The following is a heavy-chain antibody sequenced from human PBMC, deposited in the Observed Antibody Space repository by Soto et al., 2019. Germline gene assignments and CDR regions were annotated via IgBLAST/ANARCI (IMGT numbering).Heavy chain of an antibody. D-gene: IGHD2-2*01. CDR1: GLTVSSNY. CDR2: FYAGGTI. V-gene: IGHV3-53*01. J-gene: IGHJ4*02. CDR3: ARGFPAMAYYGEYYFDC. Sequence: GGSLRLSCAASGLTVSSNYMTWVRQAPGKGLEWVSVFYAGGTIYYADSVKGRFTISRDSSQNTLSLQMNSLSAEDTAVYYCARGFPAMAYYGEYYFDCWRQGTLVTVSS.